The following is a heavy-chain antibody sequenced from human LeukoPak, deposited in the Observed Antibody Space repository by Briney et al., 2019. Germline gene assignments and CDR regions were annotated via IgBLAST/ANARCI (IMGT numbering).Heavy chain of an antibody. Sequence: QPGGSLRLSCAASGFTFNTYAMHWVRQAPGKGLEWVAVISHDGRDKFYSNSVKGRFTVSRDNSKNTLYLQMNSLRPDDTALYYCTRCRYITGFDFQHWGQGTLVTVSS. V-gene: IGHV3-30*03. J-gene: IGHJ1*01. CDR3: TRCRYITGFDFQH. CDR2: ISHDGRDK. D-gene: IGHD6-19*01. CDR1: GFTFNTYA.